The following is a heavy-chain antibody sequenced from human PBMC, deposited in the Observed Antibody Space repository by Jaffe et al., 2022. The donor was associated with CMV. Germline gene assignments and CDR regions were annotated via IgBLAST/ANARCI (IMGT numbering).Heavy chain of an antibody. CDR2: IYWNDDK. CDR1: GFSLSTSGVG. CDR3: ARLYYGHNSHWGFDI. J-gene: IGHJ3*02. V-gene: IGHV2-5*01. Sequence: QITLKESGPTLVKPTQTLTLTCTFSGFSLSTSGVGVGWIRQPPGKALEWLALIYWNDDKRYSPSLKSRLTITKDTSKNQVVLTMTNMDPVDTATYYCARLYYGHNSHWGFDIWGQGTMVTVSS. D-gene: IGHD4-17*01.